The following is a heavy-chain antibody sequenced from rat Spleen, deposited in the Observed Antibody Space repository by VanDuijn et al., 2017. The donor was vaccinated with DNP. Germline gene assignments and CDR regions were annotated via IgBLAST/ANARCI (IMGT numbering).Heavy chain of an antibody. CDR2: MTSGGAT. CDR3: ARERYSSSYWYFDF. V-gene: IGHV2-6*01. Sequence: QVQLKESGPGLVQPSQTLSLGCTVSGISLTRYTVSWVRQPPGKVLEWIAAMTSGGATFYNSALKSRLSIRRDTSKSQVFLGMNSLQTEDTAMYFGARERYSSSYWYFDFWGPGTMVTVSS. J-gene: IGHJ1*01. D-gene: IGHD1-2*01. CDR1: GISLTRYT.